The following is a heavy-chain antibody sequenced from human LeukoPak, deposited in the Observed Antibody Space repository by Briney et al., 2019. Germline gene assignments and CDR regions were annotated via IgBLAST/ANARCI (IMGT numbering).Heavy chain of an antibody. CDR3: ARGGSGWVPDY. Sequence: PGGSLRLSCAASGFTFSSHWMSWVRQAPGKGPEWVANIKQDGTEIYYVDSVKGRFTISRDNAKNSLYLQMNSLRAEDTALYHCARGGSGWVPDYWGQGTLVTVSS. J-gene: IGHJ4*02. CDR1: GFTFSSHW. V-gene: IGHV3-7*03. CDR2: IKQDGTEI. D-gene: IGHD6-25*01.